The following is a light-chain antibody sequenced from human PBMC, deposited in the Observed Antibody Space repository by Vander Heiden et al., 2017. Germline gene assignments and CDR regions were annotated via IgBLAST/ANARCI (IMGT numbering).Light chain of an antibody. CDR1: QSVSSSY. CDR2: GAS. CDR3: QQYGTSPYT. Sequence: IVLTQSPGTLSLSPGDRVTLSCRASQSVSSSYLAWYQQKPGQAPRLLIYGASSRATGIPDRFSGSGSGTDFTLTISRLEPEDFAVYYCQQYGTSPYTFGQGTKLEIK. J-gene: IGKJ2*01. V-gene: IGKV3-20*01.